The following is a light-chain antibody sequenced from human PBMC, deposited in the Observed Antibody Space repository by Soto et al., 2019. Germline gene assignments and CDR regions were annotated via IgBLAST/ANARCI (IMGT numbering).Light chain of an antibody. V-gene: IGKV3-11*01. CDR2: DAS. CDR3: HQRSNWPLT. J-gene: IGKJ4*01. CDR1: QSVSSY. Sequence: EIVLTQSPATLSLSPGERATLSCRASQSVSSYLACYQQQPGQVPRLLIYDASNRATGIPARFSGSGSGTDFPLTISSLEPEDFAVYYGHQRSNWPLTFGGGTKVEIK.